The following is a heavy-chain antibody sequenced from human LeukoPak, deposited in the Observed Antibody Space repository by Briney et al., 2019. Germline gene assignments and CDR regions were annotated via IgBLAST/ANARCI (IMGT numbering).Heavy chain of an antibody. CDR1: GFTFSSYW. Sequence: GGSLRLSCAASGFTFSSYWMHWVRQAPGKGLVWVSRVSSDGSITDYTDSVKGRFTISRDNAKNTLYLQMNSLRAEDTAMYYCVRAVGGNDGRTFGYWAQGTLVTVSS. CDR2: VSSDGSIT. J-gene: IGHJ4*02. D-gene: IGHD3-3*01. CDR3: VRAVGGNDGRTFGY. V-gene: IGHV3-74*01.